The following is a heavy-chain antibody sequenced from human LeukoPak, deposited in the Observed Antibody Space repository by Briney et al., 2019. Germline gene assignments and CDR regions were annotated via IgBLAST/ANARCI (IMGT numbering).Heavy chain of an antibody. Sequence: GGSQRLFCPASGLTVSSTYMSWARQAPGKGLECVSIIYIGDNPHYTDSVKGRFTISRQNSKNTLYLQMNSLRAEDTAVYYCARVRPWVFDYWGQGTLVTVSS. CDR3: ARVRPWVFDY. J-gene: IGHJ4*02. V-gene: IGHV3-53*04. CDR1: GLTVSSTY. CDR2: IYIGDNP.